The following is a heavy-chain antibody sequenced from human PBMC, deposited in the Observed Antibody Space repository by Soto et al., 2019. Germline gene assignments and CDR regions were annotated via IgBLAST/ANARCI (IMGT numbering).Heavy chain of an antibody. V-gene: IGHV1-18*01. CDR2: ISAHNGNT. CDR3: ARGRYGEY. Sequence: QVHLVQSGAEVKKPGASVKVSCKGSGYIFTTYGITWVRQAPGHGLEWMGWISAHNGNTNYAQKLQGRVTVTRDTSTSTAYMELRNLRSDDTAVYYCARGRYGEYWGQGALVTVSS. J-gene: IGHJ4*02. CDR1: GYIFTTYG. D-gene: IGHD3-10*01.